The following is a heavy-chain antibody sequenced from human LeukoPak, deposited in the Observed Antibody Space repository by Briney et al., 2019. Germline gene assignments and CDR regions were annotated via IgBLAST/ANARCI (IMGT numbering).Heavy chain of an antibody. J-gene: IGHJ2*01. CDR3: ARVRKYSGYYSWYFDL. CDR2: ISSSSNYI. Sequence: GGSLRLSCAASGFTFSSYSMNWVRQAPGKGLEWVSSISSSSNYIYYAGSVKGRFTISRENAKNSLYLQMNGLRAGDTAVYYCARVRKYSGYYSWYFDLWGRGTLVTVSS. V-gene: IGHV3-21*01. CDR1: GFTFSSYS. D-gene: IGHD5-12*01.